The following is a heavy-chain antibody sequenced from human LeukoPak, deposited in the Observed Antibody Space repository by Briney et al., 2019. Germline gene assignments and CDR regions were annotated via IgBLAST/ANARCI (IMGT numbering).Heavy chain of an antibody. D-gene: IGHD3-3*01. CDR1: GFTFDDYA. CDR3: AKDTYYDFWSGYFDY. V-gene: IGHV3-9*01. J-gene: IGHJ4*02. Sequence: GGSLRLSCAAYGFTFDDYAMHWVRQAPGKGLEWVSGISWNSGSIGYADSVKGRFTISRDNAKNSLYLQMNSLRAEDTALYYCAKDTYYDFWSGYFDYWGQGTLVTVSS. CDR2: ISWNSGSI.